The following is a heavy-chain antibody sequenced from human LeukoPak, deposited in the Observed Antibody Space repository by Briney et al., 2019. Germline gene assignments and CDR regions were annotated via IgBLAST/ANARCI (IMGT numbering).Heavy chain of an antibody. D-gene: IGHD3-10*01. CDR2: FDPEDGET. CDR3: ATDPEGYYYGSGNS. Sequence: ASVTVSCKVSGYILPELSMHWVRQAPGKGLEWMGGFDPEDGETIYAQKFQGRVTMTEDTSTDTAYMELSSLRSEDTAVYYCATDPEGYYYGSGNSWGQGTLVTVSS. CDR1: GYILPELS. V-gene: IGHV1-24*01. J-gene: IGHJ4*02.